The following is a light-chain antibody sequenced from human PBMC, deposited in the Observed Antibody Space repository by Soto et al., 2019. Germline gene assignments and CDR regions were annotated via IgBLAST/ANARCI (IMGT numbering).Light chain of an antibody. CDR1: QSVSSN. V-gene: IGKV3-15*01. J-gene: IGKJ1*01. CDR2: GAS. CDR3: HQYNDRPPWT. Sequence: EIVMTQSPATLSVSPGERATLSCRASQSVSSNLAWYQQKPGQGPRLLIYGASTRATGIPARFSGSGSGTEFILTLSSLQSEDIAVYYCHQYNDRPPWTFGQGTKVEFK.